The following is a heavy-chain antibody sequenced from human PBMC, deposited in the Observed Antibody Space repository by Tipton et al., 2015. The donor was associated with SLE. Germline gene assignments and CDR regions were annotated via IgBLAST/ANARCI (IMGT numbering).Heavy chain of an antibody. Sequence: TLSLTCTVSGGSISSGDYYWSWIRQPPGKGLEWIGYIYYSGSTYYNPSLKSRVTISVDTSKNQFSLKLSSVTAVDTAVYYCARLRAGEGYYFDYWGQGTLVTVSS. CDR1: GGSISSGDYY. CDR2: IYYSGST. J-gene: IGHJ4*02. V-gene: IGHV4-30-4*01. CDR3: ARLRAGEGYYFDY. D-gene: IGHD7-27*01.